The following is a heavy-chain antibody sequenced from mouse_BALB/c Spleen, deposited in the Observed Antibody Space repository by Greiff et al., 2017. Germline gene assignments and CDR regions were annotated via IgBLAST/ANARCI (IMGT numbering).Heavy chain of an antibody. D-gene: IGHD4-1*01. CDR2: IYPGGGYT. CDR3: ARGVTGTRFAY. Sequence: QVQLQQSGAELVRPGTSVKISCKASGYTFTNYWLGWVKQRPGHGLVWIGDIYPGGGYTNYNEKFKGKATLTADTSSSTAYMQLSSLTSEDSAVYFCARGVTGTRFAYWGQGTLVTVSA. V-gene: IGHV1-63*02. CDR1: GYTFTNYW. J-gene: IGHJ3*01.